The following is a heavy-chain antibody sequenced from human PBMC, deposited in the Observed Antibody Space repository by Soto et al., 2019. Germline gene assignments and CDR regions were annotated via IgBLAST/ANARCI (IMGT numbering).Heavy chain of an antibody. CDR1: GGSISSYY. CDR2: IYYSGST. Sequence: PSETLSLTCTVSGGSISSYYWSWIRQPPGKGLEWIGYIYYSGSTNYNPSLKSRVTISVDTSKNQFSLKLSSVTAADTAVYYCARDHYYDSSGPIGYFDYWGQGTLVTVS. V-gene: IGHV4-59*01. D-gene: IGHD3-22*01. J-gene: IGHJ4*02. CDR3: ARDHYYDSSGPIGYFDY.